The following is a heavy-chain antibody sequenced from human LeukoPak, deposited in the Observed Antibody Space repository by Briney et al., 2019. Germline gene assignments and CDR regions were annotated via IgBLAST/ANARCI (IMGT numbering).Heavy chain of an antibody. CDR3: AREIHLGELSPPLGAFVI. V-gene: IGHV3-21*01. CDR1: GFTFSSYS. Sequence: GGSLRLSCAASGFTFSSYSMNWVRQAPGKGLEWVSSISSSSSYIYYADSEKGRFTISRDNAKNSLYLQMNSLRAEDTAVYYCAREIHLGELSPPLGAFVIWGQGTMVTVSS. J-gene: IGHJ3*02. D-gene: IGHD3-16*02. CDR2: ISSSSSYI.